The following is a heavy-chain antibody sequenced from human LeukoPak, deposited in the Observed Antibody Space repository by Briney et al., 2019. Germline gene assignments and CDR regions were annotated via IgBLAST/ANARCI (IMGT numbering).Heavy chain of an antibody. CDR2: ISANTGKT. CDR1: GYTFATYG. D-gene: IGHD6-13*01. V-gene: IGHV1-18*01. J-gene: IGHJ4*02. Sequence: GASVKVSCKASGYTFATYGFCWVRQAPGHGLEWMGWISANTGKTDYAQKFQGRVTMTTDTSTGTAYMELRSLRPDDTAVYYCAKVAGDRMDYWGQGTLLTVSS. CDR3: AKVAGDRMDY.